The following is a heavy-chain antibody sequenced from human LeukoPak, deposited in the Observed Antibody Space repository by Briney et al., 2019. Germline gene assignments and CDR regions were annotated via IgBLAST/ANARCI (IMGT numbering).Heavy chain of an antibody. CDR3: ARDMYSYGPAVYYYYMDV. CDR1: GGSISSYY. V-gene: IGHV4-4*08. J-gene: IGHJ6*03. CDR2: IYYSGST. D-gene: IGHD5-18*01. Sequence: ASETLSLTCTVSGGSISSYYWSWIRQPPGKGLEWIGYIYYSGSTNYNPSLKSRVTISVDTSKNQFSLKLSSVTAADTAVYYCARDMYSYGPAVYYYYMDVWGKGTTVTVSS.